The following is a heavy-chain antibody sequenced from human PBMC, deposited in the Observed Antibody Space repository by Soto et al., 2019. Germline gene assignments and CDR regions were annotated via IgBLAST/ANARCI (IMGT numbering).Heavy chain of an antibody. CDR1: GFTFSSYE. D-gene: IGHD3-16*01. CDR3: ARGGISGLIPDY. CDR2: ISSSGSTI. Sequence: GGSLRLSCAASGFTFSSYEMNWVRQAPGKGLEWVSYISSSGSTIYYADSVKGRFTISRDNAKNSLYLQMNSLRAEDTAVYYCARGGISGLIPDYWGQGTLVTVSS. V-gene: IGHV3-48*03. J-gene: IGHJ4*02.